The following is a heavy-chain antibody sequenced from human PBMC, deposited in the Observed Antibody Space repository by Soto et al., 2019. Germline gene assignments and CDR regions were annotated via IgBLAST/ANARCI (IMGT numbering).Heavy chain of an antibody. Sequence: ASVKVSCKASGYTFTGYYMHWVRQAPGQGLEWMGWINPNSGGTNYAQKFQGWVTMTRDTSISTAYMELSRLRSDDTAVYYCARAIFGVVRGYYYGMDVWGQGTTVTVSS. CDR3: ARAIFGVVRGYYYGMDV. D-gene: IGHD3-3*01. V-gene: IGHV1-2*04. CDR1: GYTFTGYY. J-gene: IGHJ6*02. CDR2: INPNSGGT.